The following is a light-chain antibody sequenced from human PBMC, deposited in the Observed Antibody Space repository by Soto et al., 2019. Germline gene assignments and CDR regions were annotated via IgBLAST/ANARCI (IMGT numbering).Light chain of an antibody. Sequence: QSALTQPASVSGSPGQSITISCAATSSDVGSFNYVSWYQHHPGKAPKLMIYEVTSRPSGVSNRFSGSKSGNTASLTISGLQTDDEADYYCCSHAGSSTYLFGTGTKVTVL. CDR1: SSDVGSFNY. J-gene: IGLJ1*01. V-gene: IGLV2-14*01. CDR2: EVT. CDR3: CSHAGSSTYL.